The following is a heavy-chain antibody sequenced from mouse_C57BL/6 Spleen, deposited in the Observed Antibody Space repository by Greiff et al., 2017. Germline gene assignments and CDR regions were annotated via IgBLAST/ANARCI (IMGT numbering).Heavy chain of an antibody. D-gene: IGHD1-1*01. CDR3: ARLGTTVVATDAMDY. V-gene: IGHV1-81*01. CDR2: IYPRSGNT. CDR1: GYTFTSYG. Sequence: VQLQQSGAELARPGASVKLSCKASGYTFTSYGISWVKQRTGQGLEWIGEIYPRSGNTYYNEKFKGKATLTADKSSSTAYMELRSLTSEDSAVYFCARLGTTVVATDAMDYWGQGTSVTVSA. J-gene: IGHJ4*01.